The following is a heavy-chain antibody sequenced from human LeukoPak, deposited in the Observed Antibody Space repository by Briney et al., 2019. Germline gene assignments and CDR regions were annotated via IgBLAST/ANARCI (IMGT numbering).Heavy chain of an antibody. Sequence: SETLSLTCTVSGASISTYYWSWVRQPPGKGLEWIGFISHRGNTNYNPSLKSRITISADTSKNQLSLKLSSVTAADTAIYYCARGTTSAAAVPDYWGQGTLVTVSS. D-gene: IGHD6-13*01. CDR3: ARGTTSAAAVPDY. J-gene: IGHJ4*02. V-gene: IGHV4-59*01. CDR1: GASISTYY. CDR2: ISHRGNT.